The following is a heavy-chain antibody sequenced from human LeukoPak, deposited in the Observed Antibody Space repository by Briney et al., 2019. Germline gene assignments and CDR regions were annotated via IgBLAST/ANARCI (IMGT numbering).Heavy chain of an antibody. Sequence: GGSLRLSCAASGFTFSSHEMNWVRQAPGKGLEWVSYISSSGSSIYYADSVKGRFTISRDNAKNSLYLQMNSLRAEDTAVYYCARNGDGHFDYWGQGTLVTVSS. D-gene: IGHD7-27*01. CDR1: GFTFSSHE. V-gene: IGHV3-48*03. CDR2: ISSSGSSI. CDR3: ARNGDGHFDY. J-gene: IGHJ4*02.